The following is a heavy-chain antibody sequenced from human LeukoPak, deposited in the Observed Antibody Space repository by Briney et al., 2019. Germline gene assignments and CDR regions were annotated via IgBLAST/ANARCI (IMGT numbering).Heavy chain of an antibody. CDR2: IYISGST. V-gene: IGHV4-4*07. CDR1: GGTFTGYY. J-gene: IGHJ3*02. Sequence: SETLSVPCNASGGTFTGYYCSWIRQPAGKGLEWIGRIYISGSTNYNPSLKSRVTMSVDTSKNQFSLKLSSVTAADTAVYYCARAPVFDAFDIWGQGTMLTVSS. CDR3: ARAPVFDAFDI.